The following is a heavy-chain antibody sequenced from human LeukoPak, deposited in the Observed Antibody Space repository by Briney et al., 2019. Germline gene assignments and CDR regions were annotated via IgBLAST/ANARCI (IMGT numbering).Heavy chain of an antibody. V-gene: IGHV5-51*01. D-gene: IGHD1-26*01. CDR3: ARQGGRYHPFPFDY. CDR2: IYSGDSDT. Sequence: GESLMISWKGSGYSFTSYWIGWVRQTPGKGLEWMGIIYSGDSDTRYSPSFQGQVTISDHKPIRTAYLQWGSLRASHTAMYYCARQGGRYHPFPFDYWGQGTLVSVSS. J-gene: IGHJ4*02. CDR1: GYSFTSYW.